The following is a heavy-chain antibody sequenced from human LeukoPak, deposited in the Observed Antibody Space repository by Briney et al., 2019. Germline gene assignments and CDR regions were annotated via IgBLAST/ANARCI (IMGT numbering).Heavy chain of an antibody. V-gene: IGHV1-18*01. CDR3: AKDIHPGLDSGASCCFDY. Sequence: ASVKVSCKTSGYTFSRQGITWVRQAPGQGLEWMGWVSGYNGNTNYAQNVQGRVTVTTDTSTNTAYMELRSLRSDDTAVYYCAKDIHPGLDSGASCCFDYWGQGTPVTVSS. J-gene: IGHJ4*02. D-gene: IGHD3-22*01. CDR2: VSGYNGNT. CDR1: GYTFSRQG.